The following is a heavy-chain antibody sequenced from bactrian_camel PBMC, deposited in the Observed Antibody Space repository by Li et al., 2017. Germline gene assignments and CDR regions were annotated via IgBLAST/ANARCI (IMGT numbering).Heavy chain of an antibody. J-gene: IGHJ4*01. V-gene: IGHV3S53*01. Sequence: HVQLVESGGGSAQPGGSLRHSCELSVRIYRGLSMAWFRQAPGKEREGVASIDRFGRTAYAGDVEGRFTIAKDNAKNTLSLQMNNLQPEDTAMYYCAADVGSMSGNCQPNYWGQGTQVTVS. CDR3: AADVGSMSGNCQPNY. CDR2: IDRFGRT. CDR1: VRIYRGLS. D-gene: IGHD6*01.